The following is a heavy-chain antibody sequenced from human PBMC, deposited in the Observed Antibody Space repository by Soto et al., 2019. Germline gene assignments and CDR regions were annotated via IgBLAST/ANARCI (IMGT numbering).Heavy chain of an antibody. D-gene: IGHD3-9*01. CDR3: AKNPPAPYPYDMTGYQWYFDL. Sequence: EVQLLESGGGLVQPGGSLRLSCAASGLTFSSYAMNWVRQAPGKGLEWVSGISSGGGSTYYADSVKGRFTVSRDKSKNTLFLQMNSLRAEDTALYYCAKNPPAPYPYDMTGYQWYFDLWGRGTLVTVSS. V-gene: IGHV3-23*01. CDR2: ISSGGGST. J-gene: IGHJ2*01. CDR1: GLTFSSYA.